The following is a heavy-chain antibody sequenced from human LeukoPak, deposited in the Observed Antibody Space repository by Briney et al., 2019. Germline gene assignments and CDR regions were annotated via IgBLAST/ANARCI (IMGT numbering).Heavy chain of an antibody. CDR1: GYSISSGYY. V-gene: IGHV4-38-2*02. CDR2: IYHSGST. CDR3: ARDGSGYDYFGWFDP. Sequence: SETLSLTCTVSGYSISSGYYWGWIRQPPGKGLEWIGSIYHSGSTYYNPSLKSRVTISVDTSKNQFSLKLSSVTAADTAVYYCARDGSGYDYFGWFDPWGQGTLVTVSS. J-gene: IGHJ5*02. D-gene: IGHD5-12*01.